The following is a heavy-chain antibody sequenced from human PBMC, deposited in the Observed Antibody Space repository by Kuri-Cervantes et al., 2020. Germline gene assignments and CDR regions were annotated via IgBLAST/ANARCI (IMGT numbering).Heavy chain of an antibody. CDR2: ISAYNGNT. J-gene: IGHJ6*02. D-gene: IGHD5-12*01. CDR3: ANLYSGYESYYYYYGMDV. Sequence: ASVKVSCKASGGTFSSYAISWVRQAPGQGLEWMGWISAYNGNTNYAQKLQGRVTMTTDTSTSTAYMELRSLRSDDTAVYYCANLYSGYESYYYYYGMDVWGQGTTVTVSS. CDR1: GGTFSSYA. V-gene: IGHV1-18*01.